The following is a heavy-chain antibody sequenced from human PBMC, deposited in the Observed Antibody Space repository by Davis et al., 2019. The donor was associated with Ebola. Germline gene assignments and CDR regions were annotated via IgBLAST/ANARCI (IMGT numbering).Heavy chain of an antibody. J-gene: IGHJ6*02. CDR3: AREVGYYGMDV. CDR1: GGSISTSNYY. CDR2: IYYSGST. Sequence: SETLSLTCTVSGGSISTSNYYWGWVRQTPGKGLEWIGYIYYSGSTYYNPSLKSRVTISVDTSKNQFSLKLSSVTAADTAVYYCAREVGYYGMDVWGQGTTVTVSS. D-gene: IGHD1-26*01. V-gene: IGHV4-31*03.